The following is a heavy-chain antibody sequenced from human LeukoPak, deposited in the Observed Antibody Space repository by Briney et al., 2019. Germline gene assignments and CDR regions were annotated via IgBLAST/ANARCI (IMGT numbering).Heavy chain of an antibody. V-gene: IGHV3-30*18. D-gene: IGHD2-8*02. CDR2: ISSDGSNK. Sequence: GGSLRLSCAASGLTFNTYGMHWVRQAPGKGLEWVAVISSDGSNKHYADSVKGRFTISRDNSKNTLYLQMNSLRVEDAAVYYCAKKNAGKYWEGADYWGQGTLVIVSS. J-gene: IGHJ4*02. CDR1: GLTFNTYG. CDR3: AKKNAGKYWEGADY.